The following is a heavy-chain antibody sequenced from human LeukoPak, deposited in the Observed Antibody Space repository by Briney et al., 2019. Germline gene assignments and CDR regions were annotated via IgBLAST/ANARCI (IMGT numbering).Heavy chain of an antibody. D-gene: IGHD3-22*01. Sequence: SETLSLTCTVSGGSISSYYWSWIRQPPGKGLEWIGYIYYSGSTNYNPSLKSRVTISVDASKNQFSPKLSSVTAADTAVYYCARPSSSGPPYFDYWGQGPLVTVSS. CDR2: IYYSGST. CDR1: GGSISSYY. V-gene: IGHV4-59*08. J-gene: IGHJ4*02. CDR3: ARPSSSGPPYFDY.